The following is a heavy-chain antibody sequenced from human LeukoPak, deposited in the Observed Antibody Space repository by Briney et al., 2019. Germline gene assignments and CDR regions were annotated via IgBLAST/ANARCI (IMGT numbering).Heavy chain of an antibody. CDR1: GFTFSSYW. D-gene: IGHD3-22*01. CDR3: ARSLPTYYYDSSGLFDY. J-gene: IGHJ4*02. V-gene: IGHV3-7*01. CDR2: IKQDGSEK. Sequence: GGSLRLSCAASGFTFSSYWMSWVRQAPGKGLEWVANIKQDGSEKYYVDSVNGRFTISRDNAKNSLYLQMNSLRAEDTAVYYCARSLPTYYYDSSGLFDYWGQGTLVTVSS.